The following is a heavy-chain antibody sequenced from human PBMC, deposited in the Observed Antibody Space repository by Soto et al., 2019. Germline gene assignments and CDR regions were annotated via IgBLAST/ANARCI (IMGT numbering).Heavy chain of an antibody. Sequence: GGSLRLSCAASGFTFSSYSINWVRQAPGKGLEWVSSISSSSSYIYYADSVKGRFTISRDNAKNSLYLQMNSLRAEDTAVYYCARPYQLPYYYYYYGMDVWGQGTTVTVSS. D-gene: IGHD2-2*01. J-gene: IGHJ6*02. CDR3: ARPYQLPYYYYYYGMDV. V-gene: IGHV3-21*01. CDR1: GFTFSSYS. CDR2: ISSSSSYI.